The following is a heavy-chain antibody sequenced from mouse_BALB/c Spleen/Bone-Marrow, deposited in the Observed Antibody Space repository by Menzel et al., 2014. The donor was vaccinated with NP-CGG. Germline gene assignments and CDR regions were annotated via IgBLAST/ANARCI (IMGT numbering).Heavy chain of an antibody. CDR3: ARTKYGPTGASH. CDR1: GYTFTDYW. J-gene: IGHJ2*01. CDR2: INPSTGYP. D-gene: IGHD2-10*02. Sequence: VQLQQSGAELAKPGPSVKMSCKASGYTFTDYWVHWVKQRPGQGLEWIGYINPSTGYPEYNQKFKDKATLTADKSSSTAYMQLSGLTSEDSAVYYYARTKYGPTGASHWGHGTTHPDS. V-gene: IGHV1-7*01.